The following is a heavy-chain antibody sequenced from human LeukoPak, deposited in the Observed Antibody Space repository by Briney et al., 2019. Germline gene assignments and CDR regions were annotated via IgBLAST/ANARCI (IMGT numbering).Heavy chain of an antibody. CDR1: GGSISNYY. J-gene: IGHJ4*02. D-gene: IGHD6-19*01. CDR3: ARDLSSSGWYV. CDR2: IYYSGST. Sequence: SETLSLTCTVSGGSISNYYWSWIRQPPGKGLEWIAYIYYSGSTSYNPSLKSRVTISVDTSKNQFSLNLRSVTAADTAVYYCARDLSSSGWYVWGQGTLVTVSS. V-gene: IGHV4-59*01.